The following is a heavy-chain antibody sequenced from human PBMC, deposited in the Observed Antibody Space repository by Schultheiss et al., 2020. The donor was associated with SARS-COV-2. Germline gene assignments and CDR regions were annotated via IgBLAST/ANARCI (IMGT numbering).Heavy chain of an antibody. CDR3: ARDLSGYSYGLFDY. CDR2: IYYSGST. CDR1: GGSISSYY. Sequence: SETLSLTCTVSGGSISSYYWSWIRQPPGKGLEWIGYIYYSGSTNYNPSLKSRVTISVDTSKNQFSLKLSSVTAADTAVYYCARDLSGYSYGLFDYWGQGTLVTVSS. J-gene: IGHJ4*02. V-gene: IGHV4-59*01. D-gene: IGHD5-18*01.